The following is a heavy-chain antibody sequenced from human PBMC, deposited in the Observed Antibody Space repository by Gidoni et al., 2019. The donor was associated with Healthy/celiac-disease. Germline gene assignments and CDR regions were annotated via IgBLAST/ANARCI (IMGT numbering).Heavy chain of an antibody. D-gene: IGHD3-22*01. J-gene: IGHJ4*02. CDR2: SYSGGST. Sequence: EVQLVESGGGLVQPGGSLRLSCAASGFTVSSNYMSWVRQAPGKGLEWVSVSYSGGSTYYADSVKGRFTISRDNSKNTLYLQMNSLRAEDTAVYYCARDPGPNNYDDSSGYSRVLGYWGQGTLVTVSS. CDR3: ARDPGPNNYDDSSGYSRVLGY. V-gene: IGHV3-66*02. CDR1: GFTVSSNY.